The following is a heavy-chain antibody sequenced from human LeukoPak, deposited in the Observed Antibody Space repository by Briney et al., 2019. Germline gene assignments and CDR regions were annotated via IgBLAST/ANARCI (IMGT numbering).Heavy chain of an antibody. CDR1: GFTFSSYG. CDR2: IWYDGSNK. Sequence: GGSLRLSCAASGFTFSSYGMHWVRQAPGKGLEWVAVIWYDGSNKYYADSVKGRFTISRDNSKNTLYLQMNSLRAEDTAVYYCAKVERATTVVTPGRGAFDIWGQGTMVTVSS. V-gene: IGHV3-33*06. CDR3: AKVERATTVVTPGRGAFDI. J-gene: IGHJ3*02. D-gene: IGHD4-23*01.